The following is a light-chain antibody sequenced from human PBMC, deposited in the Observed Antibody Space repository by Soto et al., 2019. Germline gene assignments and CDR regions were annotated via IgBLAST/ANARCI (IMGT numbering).Light chain of an antibody. V-gene: IGLV3-21*01. Sequence: SYELTQPPSVSVAPGKTARITCRGNNIGSKSVRWYQQKPGQAPVLVIYYDSDRPSGIPERFSGSNSGNTATLTISRVEAWDEADYYCQVWDSSSDHWVFGGGTKLTVL. CDR3: QVWDSSSDHWV. CDR1: NIGSKS. J-gene: IGLJ2*01. CDR2: YDS.